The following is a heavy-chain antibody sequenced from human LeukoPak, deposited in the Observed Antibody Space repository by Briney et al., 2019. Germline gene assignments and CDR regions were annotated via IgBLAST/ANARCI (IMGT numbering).Heavy chain of an antibody. J-gene: IGHJ4*02. CDR3: ARCSGWAFKN. CDR1: GFTISDYY. V-gene: IGHV3-11*04. Sequence: PGGSLRLSCAASGFTISDYYMTWIRQAPGKGLEWVSYISRSGSNMYYADSVKGRFTISRDNAKNSLYLQMDSLRAEDTAVYYCARCSGWAFKNWGQGTLVTVSS. D-gene: IGHD6-19*01. CDR2: ISRSGSNM.